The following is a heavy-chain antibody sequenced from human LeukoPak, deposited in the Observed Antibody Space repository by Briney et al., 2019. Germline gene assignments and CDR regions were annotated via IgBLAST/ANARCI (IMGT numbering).Heavy chain of an antibody. Sequence: PSETLSLTCTVSGYSISSGYYWGWIRQPPGKGLEWIGSIYHSGSTNYNPSLKSRVTISVDTSKNQFSLKLSSVTAADTAVYYCARGGTVDYWGQGTLVTVSS. V-gene: IGHV4-38-2*02. D-gene: IGHD1-26*01. CDR3: ARGGTVDY. CDR1: GYSISSGYY. J-gene: IGHJ4*02. CDR2: IYHSGST.